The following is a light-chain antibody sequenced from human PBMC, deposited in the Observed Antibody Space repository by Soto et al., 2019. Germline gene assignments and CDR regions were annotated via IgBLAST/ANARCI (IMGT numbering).Light chain of an antibody. CDR3: CSYAGSYTYV. J-gene: IGLJ1*01. V-gene: IGLV2-11*01. CDR2: DVT. CDR1: SSDVGGYNY. Sequence: QSVLTQPRSVSGSPGQSVTISCTGTSSDVGGYNYVSWYQQRPGKAPKPMIYDVTKRPSGVPDRFSGSKSGNTAPLTISGLQAEDEADYYCCSYAGSYTYVFGTGTKVTVL.